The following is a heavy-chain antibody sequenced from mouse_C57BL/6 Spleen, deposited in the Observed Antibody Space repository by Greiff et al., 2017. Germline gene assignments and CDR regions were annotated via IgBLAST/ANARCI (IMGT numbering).Heavy chain of an antibody. D-gene: IGHD1-1*01. Sequence: VQLQESGAELVRPGASVTLSCKASGYTFTDYEMHWVKQTPVHGLEWIGAIDPETGGTAYNQKFKGKAILTADKSSSTAYMELRSLTSEDSAVYYCTRSPSYGSSSYYAMDYWGQGTSVTVSS. CDR3: TRSPSYGSSSYYAMDY. V-gene: IGHV1-15*01. J-gene: IGHJ4*01. CDR1: GYTFTDYE. CDR2: IDPETGGT.